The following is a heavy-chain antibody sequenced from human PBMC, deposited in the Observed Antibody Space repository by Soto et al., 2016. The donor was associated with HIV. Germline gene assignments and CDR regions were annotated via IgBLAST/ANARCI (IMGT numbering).Heavy chain of an antibody. D-gene: IGHD4-17*01. CDR2: IYYSGST. CDR3: ARGTAEYGDYERWFDP. Sequence: QVQLQESGPGLVKPSQTLSLTCTVSGDSISSGGYYWSWIRQHPGKGLEWIGYIYYSGSTYYNPSLKSRVTVLVDRSKNQFSLKLNSVTAADTAVYYCARGTAEYGDYERWFDPVGPGNPGHRLL. CDR1: GDSISSGGYY. V-gene: IGHV4-31*03. J-gene: IGHJ5*02.